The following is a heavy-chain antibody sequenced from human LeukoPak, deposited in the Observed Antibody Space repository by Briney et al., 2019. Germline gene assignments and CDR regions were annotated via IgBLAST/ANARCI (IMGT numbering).Heavy chain of an antibody. V-gene: IGHV3-64D*06. CDR1: GFTFSSYA. J-gene: IGHJ4*01. CDR2: ITSDGSTT. CDR3: VKDERGYSGY. Sequence: GGSLRLSCSASGFTFSSYAMRWVRQAPGKRLDYVSAITSDGSTTYYADSVKGRFAISRDNSKNTLHLQMSSLRAEDTAVYYCVKDERGYSGYWGQGTLVTVSS. D-gene: IGHD5-12*01.